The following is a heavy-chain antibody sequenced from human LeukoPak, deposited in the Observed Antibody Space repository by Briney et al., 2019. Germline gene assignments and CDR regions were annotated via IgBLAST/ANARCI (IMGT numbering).Heavy chain of an antibody. CDR1: GYSFASSW. D-gene: IGHD3-16*01. CDR2: IFPDDSNT. CDR3: ARQTRRTAMGDRRIDY. V-gene: IGHV5-51*01. J-gene: IGHJ4*02. Sequence: NLGESLKISCTASGYSFASSWIAWVRQMPGKGLEWMGIIFPDDSNTGYNPSFQGQVTMSADKSVSTAYLQWSSLKASDTAIYYCARQTRRTAMGDRRIDYWGQGTLVIVSS.